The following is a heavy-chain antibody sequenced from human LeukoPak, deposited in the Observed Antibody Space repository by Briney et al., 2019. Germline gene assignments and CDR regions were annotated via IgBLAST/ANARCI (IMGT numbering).Heavy chain of an antibody. CDR3: AKDYGSGSYSLDY. CDR2: ISTDGITK. J-gene: IGHJ4*02. CDR1: GFSFSSYD. D-gene: IGHD3-10*01. V-gene: IGHV3-30*04. Sequence: GGSLRLSCLASGFSFSSYDIHWVRQAPGKGLEWIAVISTDGITKFYTDSVKGRFTISRDNSKNTLYLQMNSLRPEDTAVYYCAKDYGSGSYSLDYWGQGTLVTVSS.